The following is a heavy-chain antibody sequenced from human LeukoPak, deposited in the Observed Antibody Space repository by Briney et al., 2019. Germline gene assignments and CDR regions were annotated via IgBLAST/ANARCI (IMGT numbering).Heavy chain of an antibody. J-gene: IGHJ4*02. D-gene: IGHD5-24*01. V-gene: IGHV3-48*04. Sequence: GGSLRLSCAASGFTFSSYSMNWVRQAPGKGLEWVSYISSSSSTIYYADSVKGRFTISRDNAKNSLYLQMNSLRAEDTAVYYCARDRDGYNSYYFDYWGQGTLVTVSS. CDR1: GFTFSSYS. CDR3: ARDRDGYNSYYFDY. CDR2: ISSSSSTI.